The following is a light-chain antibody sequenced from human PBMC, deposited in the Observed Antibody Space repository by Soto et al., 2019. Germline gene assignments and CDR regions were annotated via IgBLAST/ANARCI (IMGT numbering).Light chain of an antibody. J-gene: IGKJ2*01. Sequence: DIQMTQSPSSLSASVEDRVTITCRASQSISSYLNWYQQKPGKAPKLLIYAASSLQSGVPSRFSGSGSGTDFTLTISSLQPEDFATYYCQQSYSTLQTFGQGTKLEIK. CDR1: QSISSY. CDR3: QQSYSTLQT. V-gene: IGKV1-39*01. CDR2: AAS.